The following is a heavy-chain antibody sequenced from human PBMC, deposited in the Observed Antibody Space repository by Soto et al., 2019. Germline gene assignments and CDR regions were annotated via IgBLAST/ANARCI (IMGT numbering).Heavy chain of an antibody. CDR2: INPSGGST. CDR1: GYTFTSYY. V-gene: IGHV1-46*01. D-gene: IGHD2-2*01. CDR3: AREGIVVVPAANYYCMDV. Sequence: GASVKVSCKASGYTFTSYYMHWVRQSPGQGLEWMGIINPSGGSTSYAQKFQGRVTMTRDTSTSTVYMELSSLRSEDTAVYYCAREGIVVVPAANYYCMDVWGQGTTVIVSS. J-gene: IGHJ6*02.